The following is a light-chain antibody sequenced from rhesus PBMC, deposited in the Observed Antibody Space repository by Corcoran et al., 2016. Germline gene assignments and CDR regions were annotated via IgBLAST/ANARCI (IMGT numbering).Light chain of an antibody. V-gene: IGKV1-74*01. CDR2: KAS. Sequence: DIQMTQSPSSLSASVGDRVTITCRASENVNNYLNWYQQKPGKAPKLLLYKASTLQSGVPSRFSGSGSGTDYTFTISSLQPEDVATYYCQHGYGTPLTFGGGTKVEIK. CDR3: QHGYGTPLT. J-gene: IGKJ4*01. CDR1: ENVNNY.